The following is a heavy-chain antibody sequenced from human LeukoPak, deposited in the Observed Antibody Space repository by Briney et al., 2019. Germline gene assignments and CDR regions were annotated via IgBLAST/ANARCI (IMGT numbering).Heavy chain of an antibody. CDR1: GGSISSHY. J-gene: IGHJ5*02. CDR3: ARASIVGATNWFDP. V-gene: IGHV4-59*11. CDR2: IYYSGST. D-gene: IGHD1-26*01. Sequence: SETLSLPCTVSGGSISSHYWSWIRQPPGKGMESIGYIYYSGSTNYNPSLKSRVTISVDTSKNQFSLKLSSVTAADTAVYYCARASIVGATNWFDPWGQGTLVTVSS.